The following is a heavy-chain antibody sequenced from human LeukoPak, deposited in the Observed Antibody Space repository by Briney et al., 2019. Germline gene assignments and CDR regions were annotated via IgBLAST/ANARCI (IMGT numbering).Heavy chain of an antibody. Sequence: PGGSLRLSCAASGFTFSSYAMSWVRQARGKGLVWVSVISGRGGSTYCADSVRGGFTISRENAKNTVYVQMNSLRGEDTAVYYCAKPDSARGVTLKTTIDYWGQATLVTVSS. CDR2: ISGRGGST. CDR1: GFTFSSYA. J-gene: IGHJ4*02. CDR3: AKPDSARGVTLKTTIDY. V-gene: IGHV3-23*01. D-gene: IGHD1-14*01.